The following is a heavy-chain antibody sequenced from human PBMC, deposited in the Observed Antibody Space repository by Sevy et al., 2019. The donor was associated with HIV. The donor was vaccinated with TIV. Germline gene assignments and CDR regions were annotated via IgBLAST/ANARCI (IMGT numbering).Heavy chain of an antibody. CDR3: ARGGRGSTSCYRGGCAEYFQH. CDR1: GYSISSGYY. CDR2: IYHSGST. J-gene: IGHJ1*01. D-gene: IGHD2-2*02. Sequence: SETLSLTCAVSGYSISSGYYWGWIRQPPGKGLEWIGSIYHSGSTYYNPSLKSRVTISVDTSKNRFSLKLGSVTAADTAVYYCARGGRGSTSCYRGGCAEYFQHWGQGTLVTVSS. V-gene: IGHV4-38-2*01.